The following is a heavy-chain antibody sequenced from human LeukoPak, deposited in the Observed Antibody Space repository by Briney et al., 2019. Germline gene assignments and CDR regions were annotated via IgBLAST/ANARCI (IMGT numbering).Heavy chain of an antibody. V-gene: IGHV3-72*01. CDR2: SRNKASSYTT. Sequence: QPGGSQRLSCAASGFKFSDHYIDWVRQAPGKGLEWVGRSRNKASSYTTEYAASVEGRFTISRDVSESSLYLQMNSLRTEDTAVYYCGRIAINANIGMDVWGQGTTVTVSS. J-gene: IGHJ6*02. CDR1: GFKFSDHY. D-gene: IGHD1/OR15-1a*01. CDR3: GRIAINANIGMDV.